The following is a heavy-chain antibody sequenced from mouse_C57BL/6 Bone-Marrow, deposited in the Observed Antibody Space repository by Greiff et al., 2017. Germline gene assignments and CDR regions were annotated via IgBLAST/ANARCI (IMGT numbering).Heavy chain of an antibody. Sequence: EVNVVESGGDLVKPGGSLKLSCAASGFTFSSYGMSWVRQTPDKRLEWVATISSGGSYTYYPDSVKGRFTISRDNAKNTLYLQMSSLKSEDTAMYYCARHYYGSRYYFDYWGQGTTLTVSS. CDR1: GFTFSSYG. V-gene: IGHV5-6*01. CDR3: ARHYYGSRYYFDY. CDR2: ISSGGSYT. D-gene: IGHD1-1*01. J-gene: IGHJ2*01.